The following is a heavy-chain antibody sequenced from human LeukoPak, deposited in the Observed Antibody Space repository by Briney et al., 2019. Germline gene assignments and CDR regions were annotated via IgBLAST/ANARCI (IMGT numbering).Heavy chain of an antibody. CDR2: IYYSGRT. CDR1: GGSISSYY. J-gene: IGHJ2*01. CDR3: ARDLVNYYDSSGYYRYFDL. D-gene: IGHD3-22*01. V-gene: IGHV4-59*01. Sequence: SETLSLTCTVSGGSISSYYWSWIRQPPGKGLEWIGFIYYSGRTNDNPYLKSQVTISVDTSKNQISLKLSSVTAADTAVYYCARDLVNYYDSSGYYRYFDLWGRGTLVTVSS.